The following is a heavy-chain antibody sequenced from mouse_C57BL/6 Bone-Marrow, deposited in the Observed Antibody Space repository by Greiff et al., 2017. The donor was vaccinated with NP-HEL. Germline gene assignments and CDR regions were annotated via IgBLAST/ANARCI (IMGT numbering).Heavy chain of an antibody. CDR1: GFTFSDYG. V-gene: IGHV5-17*01. D-gene: IGHD6-1*01. CDR3: ARIASPYYFDY. CDR2: ISSGSSTI. J-gene: IGHJ2*01. Sequence: DVKLVESGGGLVKPGGSLKLSCAASGFTFSDYGMHWVRQAPEKGLEWVAYISSGSSTIYYADTVKGRFTISRDNAKNTLFLQMTSLRSEDTAMDYCARIASPYYFDYWGQGTTLTVSS.